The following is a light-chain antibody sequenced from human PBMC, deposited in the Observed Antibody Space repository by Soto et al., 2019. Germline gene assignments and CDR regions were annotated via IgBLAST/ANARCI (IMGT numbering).Light chain of an antibody. CDR3: CTYAGSYLWV. V-gene: IGLV2-11*01. CDR1: SSDIGSYNY. CDR2: DVS. Sequence: QSALTQPRSVSGSPGQSVTISCTGTSSDIGSYNYVSWYQQHPGKAPKLMIYDVSKRPSGVPDRFSGSKSGNTASLTISGLQTGDEAAYYCCTYAGSYLWVFGGGTKLTVL. J-gene: IGLJ3*02.